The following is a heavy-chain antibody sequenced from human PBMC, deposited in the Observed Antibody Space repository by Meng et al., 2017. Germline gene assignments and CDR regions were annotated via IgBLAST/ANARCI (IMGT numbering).Heavy chain of an antibody. Sequence: QVKLVQCGSELKKPGVSVKVSCKASGYTFTSYAMNWVRQAPGQGLEWMGWINTNTGNPTYAQGFTGRFVFSLDTSVSTAYLQISSLKAEDTAVYYCARLVAGTFGQLFDPWGQGTLVTVSS. CDR2: INTNTGNP. V-gene: IGHV7-4-1*02. D-gene: IGHD2-15*01. CDR3: ARLVAGTFGQLFDP. CDR1: GYTFTSYA. J-gene: IGHJ5*02.